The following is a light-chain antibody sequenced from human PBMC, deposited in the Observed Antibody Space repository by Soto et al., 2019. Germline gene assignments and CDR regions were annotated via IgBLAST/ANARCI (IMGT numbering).Light chain of an antibody. V-gene: IGKV1-5*03. J-gene: IGKJ1*01. CDR2: KAS. CDR3: QHYNSYSEA. Sequence: IRMSHSASTLSGSVLYRVTITFRASQTISSWLAWYQRKPGKAPKLLIYKASTLKSGVPSRFSGSGSGTEFTLTISSLQPDDFATYYCQHYNSYSEAFGQGTKVDI. CDR1: QTISSW.